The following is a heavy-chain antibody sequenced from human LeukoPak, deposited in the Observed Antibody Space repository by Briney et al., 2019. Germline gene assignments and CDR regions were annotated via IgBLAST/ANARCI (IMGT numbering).Heavy chain of an antibody. J-gene: IGHJ4*02. Sequence: DSVKGRFTIPRDNAGNSLYLQMNSLRDEDTAVYFCARNPDWAYFDYWGQGALVTVSS. V-gene: IGHV3-48*02. CDR3: ARNPDWAYFDY. D-gene: IGHD3-9*01.